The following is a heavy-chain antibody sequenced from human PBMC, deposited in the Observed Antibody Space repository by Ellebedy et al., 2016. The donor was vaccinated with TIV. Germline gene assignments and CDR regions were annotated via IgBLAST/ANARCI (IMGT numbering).Heavy chain of an antibody. V-gene: IGHV3-23*01. D-gene: IGHD1-26*01. CDR3: AKDLVSGTQSRIYSDY. CDR1: GFTFSTYA. J-gene: IGHJ4*02. Sequence: GESLKISXAASGFTFSTYAMSWVRQAPGKGLEWVSGLSGSGGSTYYADSVKGRFTISRDNSKNTLYLQIKRLRADDTAAYYCAKDLVSGTQSRIYSDYWGQGTLVTVSS. CDR2: LSGSGGST.